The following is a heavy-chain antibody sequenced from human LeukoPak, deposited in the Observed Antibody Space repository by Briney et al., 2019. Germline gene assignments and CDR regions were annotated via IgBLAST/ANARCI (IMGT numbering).Heavy chain of an antibody. V-gene: IGHV3-49*03. D-gene: IGHD2-2*01. J-gene: IGHJ6*03. Sequence: PGGPLRLSCTASGFTFGDYAMSWFRQAPGKGLEWVGFIRSKAYGGTTEYAASVKGRFTISRDDSKSIAYLQMNSLKTEDTAVYYCTRDPEDIVVVPAAIDYYMDVWGKGTTVTVSS. CDR2: IRSKAYGGTT. CDR3: TRDPEDIVVVPAAIDYYMDV. CDR1: GFTFGDYA.